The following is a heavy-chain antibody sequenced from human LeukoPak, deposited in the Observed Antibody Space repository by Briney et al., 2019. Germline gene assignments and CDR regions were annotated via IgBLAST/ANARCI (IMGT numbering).Heavy chain of an antibody. CDR1: GYTFTSYD. Sequence: LRASVKVSCKASGYTFTSYDINWVRQATGQGLEWMGWMNPNSGNTGYAQKFQGRVTMTRNTSISTAYMELSSLRSEDTAVYYCARWGRVYSSGWYERNYFDYWGQGTLVTVSS. D-gene: IGHD6-19*01. CDR3: ARWGRVYSSGWYERNYFDY. CDR2: MNPNSGNT. J-gene: IGHJ4*02. V-gene: IGHV1-8*01.